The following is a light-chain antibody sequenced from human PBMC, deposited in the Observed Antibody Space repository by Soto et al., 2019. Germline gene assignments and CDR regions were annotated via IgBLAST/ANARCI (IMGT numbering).Light chain of an antibody. V-gene: IGKV1D-13*01. CDR3: QQYDNSSIT. J-gene: IGKJ5*01. Sequence: AIQLTQSPSSLSAARGERATMSCRASQGISSALAWYQQKPGKAPKLLISHASSLESGVPSRFSGSGSGTDFTFIISSLQPEDIAAYYCQQYDNSSITFGQGTRLEIK. CDR2: HAS. CDR1: QGISSA.